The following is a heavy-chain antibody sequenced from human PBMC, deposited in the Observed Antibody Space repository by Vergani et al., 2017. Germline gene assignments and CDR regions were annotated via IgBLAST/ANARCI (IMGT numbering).Heavy chain of an antibody. CDR2: ISSSSSYI. D-gene: IGHD1-7*01. CDR3: ARDLVLELRSDYYYYGMDV. Sequence: EVQLVESGGGLVKPGGSLRLSCAASGFTFSSYSMNWVRQAPGKGLEWVSSISSSSSYIYYADSVKGRFTISRDNSKNTLYLQMNSLRAEDTAVYYCARDLVLELRSDYYYYGMDVWGQGTTVTVSS. J-gene: IGHJ6*02. CDR1: GFTFSSYS. V-gene: IGHV3-21*01.